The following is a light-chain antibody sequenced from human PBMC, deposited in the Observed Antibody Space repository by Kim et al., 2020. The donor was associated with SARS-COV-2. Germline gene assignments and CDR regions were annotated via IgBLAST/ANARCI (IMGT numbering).Light chain of an antibody. CDR3: QKYDRAPWT. J-gene: IGKJ1*01. CDR1: QGISSS. Sequence: IQMTQSPSSRSASVGDRVTITCRASQGISSSLAWYQQNPGKVPRLLIYAASALQSGVPSRFSGSGSGTDFTLTISSLQPEDVATYYCQKYDRAPWTFGQGTKVEIK. V-gene: IGKV1-27*01. CDR2: AAS.